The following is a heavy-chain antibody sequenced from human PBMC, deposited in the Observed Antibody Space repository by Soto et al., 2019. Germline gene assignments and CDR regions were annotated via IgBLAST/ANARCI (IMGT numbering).Heavy chain of an antibody. J-gene: IGHJ4*02. CDR1: GFTFSSYG. CDR2: IWYDGSNK. Sequence: EGSLRLSCAASGFTFSSYGMHWVRQAPGKGLEWVAVIWYDGSNKYYADSVKGRFTISRDNSKNTLYLQMNSLRAEDTAVYYCAREGDQYSYGKKPFDYWGQGTLVTVSS. V-gene: IGHV3-33*01. CDR3: AREGDQYSYGKKPFDY. D-gene: IGHD5-18*01.